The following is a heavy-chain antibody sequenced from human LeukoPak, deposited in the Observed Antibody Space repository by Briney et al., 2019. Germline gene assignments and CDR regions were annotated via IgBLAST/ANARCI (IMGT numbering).Heavy chain of an antibody. CDR1: GYTFSNYG. J-gene: IGHJ1*01. Sequence: GASVKVSCKAFGYTFSNYGISWVRQAPGQGLEWMGWINTYNGNTEYAQNLQDRVTMTADTSSATAYMELRSLRSDDTAVYYCARGGSSRSVEYFQFWGQGTLVTVSS. CDR3: ARGGSSRSVEYFQF. V-gene: IGHV1-18*04. CDR2: INTYNGNT. D-gene: IGHD6-13*01.